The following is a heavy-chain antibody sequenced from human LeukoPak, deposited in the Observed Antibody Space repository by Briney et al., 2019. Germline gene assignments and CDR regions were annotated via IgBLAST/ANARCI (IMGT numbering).Heavy chain of an antibody. J-gene: IGHJ4*02. D-gene: IGHD3-10*01. Sequence: RTSETLSLTCTVSGGSVSNFFWTWIRQPPGKGLECIGYVYYSGATNYNPSLRSRVTMSVDMSKNQFSLNLTSVTAADTALYYCARGDYYGSGSSLLNDYWGQGTLVTVSS. V-gene: IGHV4-59*02. CDR2: VYYSGAT. CDR3: ARGDYYGSGSSLLNDY. CDR1: GGSVSNFF.